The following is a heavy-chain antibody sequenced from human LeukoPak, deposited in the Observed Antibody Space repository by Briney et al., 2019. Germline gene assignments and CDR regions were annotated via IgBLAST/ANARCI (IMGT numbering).Heavy chain of an antibody. CDR1: GFTFSSYG. D-gene: IGHD6-6*01. Sequence: GGSLRLSCAASGFTFSSYGMHWVRQAPGKGLEWVAVTSYDGSNKYYADSVKGRFTISRDNSKNTLYLQMNSLRTEDMAVYFCARDKSSSSSFYHGVDVWGQGTTVTVSS. J-gene: IGHJ6*02. V-gene: IGHV3-30*03. CDR2: TSYDGSNK. CDR3: ARDKSSSSSFYHGVDV.